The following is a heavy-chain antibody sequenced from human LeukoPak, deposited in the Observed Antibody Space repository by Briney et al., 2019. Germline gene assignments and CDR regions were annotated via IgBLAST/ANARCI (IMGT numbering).Heavy chain of an antibody. D-gene: IGHD4-17*01. CDR2: INPNTGGR. Sequence: ASLKVSCKASGYTFTNYHINWVRQAPGQGLEWMGWINPNTGGRGYAQKFQGRVSITSDTSISTAYMELGSPRSEDTAVYFCARTTSLTASGYDYWGQGTLVTVSS. J-gene: IGHJ4*02. V-gene: IGHV1-8*03. CDR3: ARTTSLTASGYDY. CDR1: GYTFTNYH.